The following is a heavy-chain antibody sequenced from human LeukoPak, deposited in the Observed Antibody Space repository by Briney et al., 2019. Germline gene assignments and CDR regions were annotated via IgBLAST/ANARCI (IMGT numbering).Heavy chain of an antibody. CDR3: AKEFYDFSSGYHDY. V-gene: IGHV3-30*04. J-gene: IGHJ4*02. D-gene: IGHD3-3*01. Sequence: GGSLRLSCAASGFTFSSYAMHWVRQAPGKGLGWVAVIPYDGSNKYYADSVKGRFTISRDSSKNTVYLQMNSLRAEDTAVYYCAKEFYDFSSGYHDYWGQGTLVTVSS. CDR1: GFTFSSYA. CDR2: IPYDGSNK.